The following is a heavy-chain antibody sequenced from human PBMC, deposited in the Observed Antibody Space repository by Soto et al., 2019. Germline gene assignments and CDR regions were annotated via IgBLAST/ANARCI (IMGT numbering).Heavy chain of an antibody. CDR1: GFTFSDYY. CDR2: ICSNGSNK. D-gene: IGHD2-21*01. J-gene: IGHJ5*01. CDR3: ARGRLVVPPFDS. Sequence: PGGSLRLSCAASGFTFSDYYMSWIRQAPGKGLEWVSSICSNGSNKFYVDSVKGRFSISRDNSRKTLYLEMNSLRAEDTAIYYCARGRLVVPPFDSWGRGTLVTVSS. V-gene: IGHV3-11*04.